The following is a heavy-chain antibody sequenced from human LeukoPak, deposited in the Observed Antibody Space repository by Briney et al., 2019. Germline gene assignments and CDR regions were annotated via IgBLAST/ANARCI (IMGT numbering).Heavy chain of an antibody. Sequence: PGGSLRLSCAASGFTFSSYAMSWVRQAPGKGLEWFSAISGSGGSTYYADSVKGRFTISRDNFKNTLYLQMNSLRAEDTAVYYCAKQWQQWLDRTFDYWGQGTLVTVSS. V-gene: IGHV3-23*01. CDR2: ISGSGGST. CDR1: GFTFSSYA. CDR3: AKQWQQWLDRTFDY. D-gene: IGHD6-19*01. J-gene: IGHJ4*02.